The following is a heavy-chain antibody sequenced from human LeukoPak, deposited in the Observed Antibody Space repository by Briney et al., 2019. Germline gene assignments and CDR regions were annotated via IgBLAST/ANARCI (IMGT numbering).Heavy chain of an antibody. CDR2: IIPILGIA. J-gene: IGHJ4*02. Sequence: ASVKVSCKASGGTFSSYTISWVRQAPGQGLEWMGRIIPILGIANYAQKFQGRVTITADKSTSTAYMELSNLRSEDTAVYYCARDIVSIYCGGDCYIGDWGQGTLVTVSS. CDR1: GGTFSSYT. V-gene: IGHV1-69*04. D-gene: IGHD2-21*01. CDR3: ARDIVSIYCGGDCYIGD.